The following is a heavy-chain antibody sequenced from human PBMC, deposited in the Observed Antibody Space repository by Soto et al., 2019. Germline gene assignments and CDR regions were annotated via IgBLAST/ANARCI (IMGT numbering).Heavy chain of an antibody. CDR3: AKGVVVATTSFQL. V-gene: IGHV3-30*18. Sequence: QVQLVESGGGVVQPGRSLRLSCAASGFTFSSYGMHWVRQAPGKGLEWVAVISYDGSDKYYADSVTGRFTISSDNSNNTLYLQMDSLRAEDTAVDYCAKGVVVATTSFQLWGQGTLVTVSS. CDR1: GFTFSSYG. CDR2: ISYDGSDK. J-gene: IGHJ1*01. D-gene: IGHD2-15*01.